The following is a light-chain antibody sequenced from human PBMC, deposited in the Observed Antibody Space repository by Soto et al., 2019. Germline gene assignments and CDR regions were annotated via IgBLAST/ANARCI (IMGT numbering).Light chain of an antibody. Sequence: QSVLTQPASVSGSPGQSITISCTGSNYDVGSFDLVSWYQQHPGKAPKLIIFEVTRRPSGVSNRFSASKSANTASLTISGLQAEYEADYYCCSYAGRSTYVFGTGTKLTVL. CDR1: NYDVGSFDL. CDR2: EVT. V-gene: IGLV2-23*02. J-gene: IGLJ1*01. CDR3: CSYAGRSTYV.